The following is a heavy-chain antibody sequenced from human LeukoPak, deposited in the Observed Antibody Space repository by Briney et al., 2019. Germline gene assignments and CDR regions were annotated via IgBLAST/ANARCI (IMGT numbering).Heavy chain of an antibody. CDR3: ARSHYYDSSGYYGLYFDY. D-gene: IGHD3-22*01. J-gene: IGHJ4*02. CDR1: GGSISSGGYY. Sequence: SETLSLTCTASGGSISSGGYYWSRIRQHPGKGLDWIGYIYYSGSTYYNPSLKSRVTISVDTSKNQFSLKLSSVTAADTAVYYCARSHYYDSSGYYGLYFDYWGQGTLVTVSS. V-gene: IGHV4-31*03. CDR2: IYYSGST.